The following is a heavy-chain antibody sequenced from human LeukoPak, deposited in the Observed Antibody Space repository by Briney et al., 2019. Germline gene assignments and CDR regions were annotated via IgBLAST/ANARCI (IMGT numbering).Heavy chain of an antibody. CDR3: ARARATGSLPGDY. CDR1: GGTFSSYA. V-gene: IGHV1-69*04. CDR2: IIPILGIA. D-gene: IGHD5-12*01. J-gene: IGHJ4*02. Sequence: ASVKVSCKASGGTFSSYAISWVRQAPGQGLEWMGRIIPILGIANYAQKFQGRVTITADKSTSTAYMKLSSLRSEDTAVYYCARARATGSLPGDYWGQGTLVTVSS.